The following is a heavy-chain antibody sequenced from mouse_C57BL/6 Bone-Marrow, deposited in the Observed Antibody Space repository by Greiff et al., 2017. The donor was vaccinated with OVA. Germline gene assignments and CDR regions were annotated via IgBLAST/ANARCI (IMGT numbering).Heavy chain of an antibody. J-gene: IGHJ4*01. Sequence: DVKLQESGAELVRPGASVKLSCTASGFNIKDDYMHWVKQRPEQGLEWIGWIDPENGDTEYASKFQGKATITAATSSNTAYLQLSSLTSEDTAVYYCTTDFYARDYWGKGTSVTVSS. CDR2: IDPENGDT. CDR1: GFNIKDDY. V-gene: IGHV14-4*01. CDR3: TTDFYARDY.